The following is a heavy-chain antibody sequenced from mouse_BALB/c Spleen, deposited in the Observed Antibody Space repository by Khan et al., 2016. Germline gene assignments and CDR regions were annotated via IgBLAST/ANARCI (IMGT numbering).Heavy chain of an antibody. Sequence: LVKTGASVKISCKASGYSFPGYYMHWVKQSHGKSLGWFGYISCYNGATDYNQKFKGKATFTVDTSSRTAYMQFNSLTSEDSAVSYCASGDYDGYYAMHYWGQGSSVAGAS. CDR1: GYSFPGYY. D-gene: IGHD2-4*01. V-gene: IGHV1S34*01. J-gene: IGHJ4*01. CDR2: ISCYNGAT. CDR3: ASGDYDGYYAMHY.